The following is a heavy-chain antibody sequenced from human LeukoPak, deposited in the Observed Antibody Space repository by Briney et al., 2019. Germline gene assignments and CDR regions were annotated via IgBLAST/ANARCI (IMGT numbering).Heavy chain of an antibody. CDR1: GGTFSSYA. Sequence: SVKVCKASGGTFSSYAISWVRQAPGQGLEWMGRIIPIFGTANYAQKFQGRVTITTDESTSTAYMELSSLRSEDTAVYYCASSGGPYYYYYMDVWGKGTTVTVSS. D-gene: IGHD2-15*01. V-gene: IGHV1-69*05. CDR3: ASSGGPYYYYYMDV. J-gene: IGHJ6*03. CDR2: IIPIFGTA.